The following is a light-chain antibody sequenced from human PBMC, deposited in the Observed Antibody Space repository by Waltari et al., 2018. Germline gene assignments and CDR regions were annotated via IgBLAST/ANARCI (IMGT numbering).Light chain of an antibody. CDR1: QSVKSN. CDR2: GAS. Sequence: EVVMTQSPAMASVSPGERAALFCRASQSVKSNVAWYQQKPGQAPRLLLYGASTRATGVPVRFSGSGSGTEFTLTISSLQSEDFAVYYCQQYDNWPPTLGGGAKVEIK. CDR3: QQYDNWPPT. J-gene: IGKJ4*01. V-gene: IGKV3-15*01.